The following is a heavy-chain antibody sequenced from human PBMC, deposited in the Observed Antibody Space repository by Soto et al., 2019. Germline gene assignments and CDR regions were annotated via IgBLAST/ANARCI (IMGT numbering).Heavy chain of an antibody. CDR1: GFTFSSYW. V-gene: IGHV3-74*01. CDR2: INSDGSRV. J-gene: IGHJ4*02. Sequence: EVQLVESGGDFVQPGGSLRLSCAACGFTFSSYWMHWVRQVPGKGLVWLSRINSDGSRVNYADSVKGRFAISRDNAKNTLYLHVNSLTVEDTAVYSCARGGSGAYYQDYWGRGTLVTVSS. CDR3: ARGGSGAYYQDY. D-gene: IGHD3-22*01.